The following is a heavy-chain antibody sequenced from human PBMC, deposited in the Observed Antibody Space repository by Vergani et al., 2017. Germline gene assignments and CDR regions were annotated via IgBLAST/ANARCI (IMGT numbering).Heavy chain of an antibody. D-gene: IGHD2-15*01. CDR1: GGSISSGGYY. V-gene: IGHV4-31*03. Sequence: QVQLQESGPALVKPSQTLSLTCTVSGGSISSGGYYWSWIRQHPGKGLEWIGYIYYSGSTYYNPSLKIRVTISVDTSKNQFSLKLSSVTAADTAVYYCARTEVVVYGCGMDVWGQGTTVTVSS. CDR2: IYYSGST. CDR3: ARTEVVVYGCGMDV. J-gene: IGHJ6*02.